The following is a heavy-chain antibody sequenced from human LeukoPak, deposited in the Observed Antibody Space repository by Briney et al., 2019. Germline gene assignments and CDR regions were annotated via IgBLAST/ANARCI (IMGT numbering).Heavy chain of an antibody. Sequence: GGSLRLSCAASGFTFSSYGRRWVRQAPGKGLEWVAFVRYDGSIKYYADSVKGRFTISRDNSKNTLYLQMTSLRAEDTAVYYCATARDPYCSGGSCYDAFDIWGQGTMVTVSS. D-gene: IGHD2-15*01. CDR1: GFTFSSYG. J-gene: IGHJ3*02. CDR2: VRYDGSIK. V-gene: IGHV3-30*02. CDR3: ATARDPYCSGGSCYDAFDI.